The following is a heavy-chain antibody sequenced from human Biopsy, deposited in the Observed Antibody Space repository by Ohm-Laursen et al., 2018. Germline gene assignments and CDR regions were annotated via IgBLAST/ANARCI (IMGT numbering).Heavy chain of an antibody. CDR2: ISSSGNST. CDR3: AKDRRTMRIWYFDL. J-gene: IGHJ2*01. V-gene: IGHV3-23*01. CDR1: GFTFSSHA. D-gene: IGHD4/OR15-4a*01. Sequence: GSLRLSCAASGFTFSSHAMAWVRQAPGKGLEWVSGISSSGNSTYYAGSVKGRFTISRDNSKNTLYLQLNSLRVDDTAVYYCAKDRRTMRIWYFDLWGRGTLVTVSS.